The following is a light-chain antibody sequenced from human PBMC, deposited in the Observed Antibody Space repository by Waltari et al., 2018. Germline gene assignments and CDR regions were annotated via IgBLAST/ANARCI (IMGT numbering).Light chain of an antibody. CDR2: TAS. CDR1: QGISKY. Sequence: IQLTQSPPSLSASVRDRVTITCRASQGISKYSAWYQQKSGKAPKLLIYTASTVQSGVPARFSGRGSGTDFTLTISSLQPEDFATYYCQQLNSYPPTFGGGTKVEIK. CDR3: QQLNSYPPT. J-gene: IGKJ4*01. V-gene: IGKV1-9*01.